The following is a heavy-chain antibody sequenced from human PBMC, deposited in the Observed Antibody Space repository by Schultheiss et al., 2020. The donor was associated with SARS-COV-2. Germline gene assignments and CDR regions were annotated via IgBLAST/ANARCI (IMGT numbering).Heavy chain of an antibody. Sequence: ASVKVSCKASGGTFSSYAISWVRQAPGQGLEWMGWINPNSGGTNYAQKFQDWVTMTRDTSVSTVFMELNRLKSDDTAVYYCARALAYCNGGSCYSPFHYYYGLDVWGQGTAVTVSS. V-gene: IGHV1-2*04. D-gene: IGHD2-15*01. CDR3: ARALAYCNGGSCYSPFHYYYGLDV. CDR2: INPNSGGT. CDR1: GGTFSSYA. J-gene: IGHJ6*02.